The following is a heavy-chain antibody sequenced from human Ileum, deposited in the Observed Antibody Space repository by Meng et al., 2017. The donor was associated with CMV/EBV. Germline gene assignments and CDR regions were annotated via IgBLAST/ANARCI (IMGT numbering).Heavy chain of an antibody. D-gene: IGHD4-11*01. Sequence: CTLSGFSLSTSGVVVGWVRQPPGKALEWLGFIYWNDDKRYSPSLKSRLTITMDTSKNQVVLIMTNMDPVDTATYYCAHRTTVTSVDYWGQGTLVTVSS. J-gene: IGHJ4*02. CDR2: IYWNDDK. CDR3: AHRTTVTSVDY. V-gene: IGHV2-5*01. CDR1: GFSLSTSGVV.